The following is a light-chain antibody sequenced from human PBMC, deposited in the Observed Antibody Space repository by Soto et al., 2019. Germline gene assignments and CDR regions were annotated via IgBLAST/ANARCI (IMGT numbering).Light chain of an antibody. V-gene: IGKV3-15*01. CDR1: QSVTSTY. J-gene: IGKJ1*01. CDR3: QQYNNWWT. CDR2: CAS. Sequence: EIVLTHSPGTLSLSPGERAIXXXXASQSVTSTYLAWYQQKPGQAPRLLIYCASTRATGXPARFSGSGSGTEFTLTISSLQSEDFAVYYCQQYNNWWTFGQGTKVDIK.